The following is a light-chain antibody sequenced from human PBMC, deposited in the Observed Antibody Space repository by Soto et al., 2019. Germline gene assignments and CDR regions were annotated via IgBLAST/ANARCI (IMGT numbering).Light chain of an antibody. CDR1: QSVSSSY. Sequence: ESVLTQSTGTLSLSPGERATLYCRASQSVSSSYLAWYQQKPGQAPRLLIYGASSRATGIPDRFSGSGSGTDFTLTISRLEPEDFAVYYCQQYGSSPTFGQGTEVDTK. CDR2: GAS. V-gene: IGKV3-20*01. CDR3: QQYGSSPT. J-gene: IGKJ1*01.